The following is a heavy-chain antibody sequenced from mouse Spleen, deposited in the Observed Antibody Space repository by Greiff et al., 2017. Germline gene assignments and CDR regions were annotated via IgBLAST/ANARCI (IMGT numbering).Heavy chain of an antibody. CDR3: TAYYDYAWFAY. V-gene: IGHV6-3*01. D-gene: IGHD2-4*01. CDR1: GFTFSNYW. CDR2: IRLKSDNYST. Sequence: EVKLQESGGGLVQPGGSLKLSCVASGFTFSNYWMNWVRQSPEKGLEWVAQIRLKSDNYSTHYAESVKGRLTISRDDSKSSVYLKMNNLRAEDTGIYYSTAYYDYAWFAYWGQGTLVTVSA. J-gene: IGHJ3*01.